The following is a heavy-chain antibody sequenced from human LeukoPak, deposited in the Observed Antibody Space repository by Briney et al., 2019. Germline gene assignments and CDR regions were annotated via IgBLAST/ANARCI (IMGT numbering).Heavy chain of an antibody. Sequence: GGSLRLSCAASGFTFDDYAMHWVRQAPGKGLEWVSGISWNSGSIGYADSVKGRFTISRDNAKNSLYLQMDSLRAEDTALYYCAKGRGASTVTTWPFDYWGQGTLVTVSS. CDR3: AKGRGASTVTTWPFDY. J-gene: IGHJ4*02. CDR2: ISWNSGSI. D-gene: IGHD4-11*01. V-gene: IGHV3-9*01. CDR1: GFTFDDYA.